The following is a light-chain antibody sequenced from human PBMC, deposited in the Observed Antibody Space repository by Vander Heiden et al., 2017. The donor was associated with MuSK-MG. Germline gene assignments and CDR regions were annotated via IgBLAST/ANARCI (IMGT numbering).Light chain of an antibody. V-gene: IGKV4-1*01. J-gene: IGKJ5*01. CDR3: LQYYSTPTT. CDR2: WAS. Sequence: DIVMTQSPDSLAVSLGERATINCKSSQSVLYSSNNKNYLAWYQQKPGQPPKLLIYWASTRESGVPDRFSGSGSGTDFTLTISSLQAEDVAVYYCLQYYSTPTTFGQETRLEIK. CDR1: QSVLYSSNNKNY.